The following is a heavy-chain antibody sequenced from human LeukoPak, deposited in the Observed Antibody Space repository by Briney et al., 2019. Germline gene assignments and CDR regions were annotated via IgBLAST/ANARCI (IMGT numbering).Heavy chain of an antibody. CDR1: GFTLSSYS. D-gene: IGHD4-17*01. Sequence: PGGSLRLSCAASGFTLSSYSMNWVRQAPGKGLEWVSYISSSSSTIYYADSVKGRFTISRDNAKNSLYLQMNSLRAEDTAVYYCATYGDYGGFDYWGQGTLVTVSS. V-gene: IGHV3-48*04. CDR3: ATYGDYGGFDY. J-gene: IGHJ4*02. CDR2: ISSSSSTI.